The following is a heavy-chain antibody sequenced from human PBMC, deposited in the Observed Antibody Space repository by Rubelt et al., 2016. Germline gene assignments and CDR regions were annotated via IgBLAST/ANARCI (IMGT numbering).Heavy chain of an antibody. CDR2: INPNSGGT. CDR3: ARDRNHYDSSGYPDY. D-gene: IGHD3-22*01. V-gene: IGHV1-2*02. Sequence: APGQGPEWMGWINPNSGGTNYAQKFQGRVTMTRDTSISTAYMELSRLRSDDTAVYYCARDRNHYDSSGYPDYWGQGTLVTVSS. J-gene: IGHJ4*02.